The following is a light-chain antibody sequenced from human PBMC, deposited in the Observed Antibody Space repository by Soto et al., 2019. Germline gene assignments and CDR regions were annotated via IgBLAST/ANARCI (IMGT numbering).Light chain of an antibody. CDR1: SSDVGGYDL. CDR3: CSYAGVSGV. CDR2: EGN. Sequence: QSVLTQPASVSASPGQSITISCTGTSSDVGGYDLVSWYQQRPGKAPKLMIYEGNKRPSGVSNRFSGSKSGNTASLTISGLQAEDDADYYCCSYAGVSGVFGGGTQLPVL. J-gene: IGLJ3*02. V-gene: IGLV2-23*01.